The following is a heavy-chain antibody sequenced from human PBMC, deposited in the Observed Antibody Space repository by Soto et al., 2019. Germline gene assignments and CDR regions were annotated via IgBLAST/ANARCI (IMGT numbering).Heavy chain of an antibody. CDR3: ANGIGDIVIGPAAMLFAY. V-gene: IGHV3-23*01. D-gene: IGHD2-2*01. CDR1: GLTFRSYA. J-gene: IGHJ4*02. CDR2: ISGSGGST. Sequence: GGSLRHSCAASGLTFRSYAMSWVRQAPGKGLEWVSAISGSGGSTYYADSVKGRFTISRDNSKNTLYLQMNSLRAEDTAVYYFANGIGDIVIGPAAMLFAYGVQGTLVTVSS.